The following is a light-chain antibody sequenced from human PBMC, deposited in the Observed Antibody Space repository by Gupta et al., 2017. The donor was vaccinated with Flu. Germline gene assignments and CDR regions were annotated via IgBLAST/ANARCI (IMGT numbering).Light chain of an antibody. CDR3: GSWESSFNSVV. CDR2: DKK. V-gene: IGLV1-51*02. J-gene: IGLJ2*01. Sequence: FIVSCSGRSANMRKNYGTWYQLLPGKAPKLIIYDKKNRPSGIPDRFSGSKSGNSATLAITGVQAGDEADYYCGSWESSFNSVVFGGGTKLTVL. CDR1: SANMRKNY.